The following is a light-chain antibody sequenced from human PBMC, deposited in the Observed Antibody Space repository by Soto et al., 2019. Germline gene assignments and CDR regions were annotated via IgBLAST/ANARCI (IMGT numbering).Light chain of an antibody. CDR2: DAS. Sequence: EIVLTQSPATLSLSPGERVTLSCRASQSVSTYLAWYQQKPDQAPRLLIYDASNRATGIPSRFSGSGSGTDFTLTINSLEPEDFAVYYCQQRSNLPWTFGQGTKVEIK. V-gene: IGKV3-11*01. CDR3: QQRSNLPWT. CDR1: QSVSTY. J-gene: IGKJ1*01.